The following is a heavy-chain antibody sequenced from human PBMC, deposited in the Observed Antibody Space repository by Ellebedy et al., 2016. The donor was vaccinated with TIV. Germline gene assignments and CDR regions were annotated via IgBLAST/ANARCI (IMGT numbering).Heavy chain of an antibody. J-gene: IGHJ4*02. Sequence: GESLKISXAASGFSFSRHWLHWVRQAPGKGLVWVSRINNDGTATTYADSVQGRFTISRDNTKNTLYLQMNSLRAEDTGVYYCARRSSGYCVGVKCTTDFDYWGQGTLVTVSS. CDR1: GFSFSRHW. CDR3: ARRSSGYCVGVKCTTDFDY. CDR2: INNDGTAT. D-gene: IGHD2-2*03. V-gene: IGHV3-74*01.